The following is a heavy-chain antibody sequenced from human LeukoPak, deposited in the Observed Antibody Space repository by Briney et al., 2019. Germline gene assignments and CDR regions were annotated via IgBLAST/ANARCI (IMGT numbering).Heavy chain of an antibody. Sequence: ASVKVSCKASGYTFTSFDINWVRQATGQGREWMGWINPNNSNTGYAQKFQGRVTMTRDTSITTAYMELSSLTSEDTAVYYCARSQFYDVLTGNDAFDIWGQGTMVTASS. V-gene: IGHV1-8*01. CDR2: INPNNSNT. CDR1: GYTFTSFD. CDR3: ARSQFYDVLTGNDAFDI. J-gene: IGHJ3*02. D-gene: IGHD3-9*01.